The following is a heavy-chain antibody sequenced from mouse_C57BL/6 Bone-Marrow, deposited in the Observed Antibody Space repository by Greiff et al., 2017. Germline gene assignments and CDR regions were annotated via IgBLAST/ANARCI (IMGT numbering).Heavy chain of an antibody. V-gene: IGHV1-69*01. Sequence: QVQLQQPGAELVMPGASVKLSCKASGYIFTSYWMHWVKQRPGQGLEWIGEIDPSDSYTNYNQKFKGKSTLTVDKSSSTAYMQLSSLTSEDSAVYYCARSDEGYWGQGTTLTVSS. CDR1: GYIFTSYW. J-gene: IGHJ2*01. CDR2: IDPSDSYT. CDR3: ARSDEGY.